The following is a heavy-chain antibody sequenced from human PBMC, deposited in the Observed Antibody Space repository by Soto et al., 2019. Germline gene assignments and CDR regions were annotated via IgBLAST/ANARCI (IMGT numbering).Heavy chain of an antibody. CDR3: ARNYRGSFPMIVVVIIPILDF. D-gene: IGHD3-22*01. V-gene: IGHV1-8*02. CDR2: MNPNSGNT. Sequence: ASVKVSCKASGYSFSDFYLHWVRQATGQGREWMGWMNPNSGNTGYAQKFQGRVTMTRNTSISTAYMELSSLRSEDTAVYYCARNYRGSFPMIVVVIIPILDFWGQGTLVTVSS. J-gene: IGHJ4*02. CDR1: GYSFSDFY.